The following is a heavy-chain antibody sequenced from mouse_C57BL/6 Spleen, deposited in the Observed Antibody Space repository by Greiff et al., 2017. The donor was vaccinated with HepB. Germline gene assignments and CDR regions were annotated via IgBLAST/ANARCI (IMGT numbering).Heavy chain of an antibody. J-gene: IGHJ2*01. V-gene: IGHV1-50*01. CDR3: ARSGGLPYYFDY. D-gene: IGHD2-2*01. CDR2: IDPSDSYT. CDR1: GYTFTSYW. Sequence: VQLQQSGAELVKPGASVKLSCKASGYTFTSYWMQWVKQRPGQGLEWIGEIDPSDSYTNYNQKFKGKATLTVDTSSSTAYMQLSSLTSEDSAVYYCARSGGLPYYFDYWGQGTTLTVSS.